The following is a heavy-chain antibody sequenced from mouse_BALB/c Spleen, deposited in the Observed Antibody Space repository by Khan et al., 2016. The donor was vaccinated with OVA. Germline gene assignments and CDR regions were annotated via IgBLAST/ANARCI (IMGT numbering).Heavy chain of an antibody. CDR1: GYSITSNYA. CDR2: ISYSDST. V-gene: IGHV3-2*02. D-gene: IGHD1-2*01. Sequence: EVKLLESGPGLVKPSQSLSLTCTVTGYSITSNYAWNWIRQFPGNKLEWMGYISYSDSTSYNPSLKSRISITRDTSQNKFFLQLNSVNNEDTAKXGWAKGNYDGYDFDYWGQGTTLTVSS. CDR3: AKGNYDGYDFDY. J-gene: IGHJ2*01.